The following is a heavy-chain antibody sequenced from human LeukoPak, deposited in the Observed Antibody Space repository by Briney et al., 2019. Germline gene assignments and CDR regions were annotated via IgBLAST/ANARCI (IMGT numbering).Heavy chain of an antibody. CDR2: IYYSGST. J-gene: IGHJ6*02. CDR1: GGSISSSSYY. Sequence: SETLSLTCTVSGGSISSSSYYWGWIRQPPGKGLEWIGSIYYSGSTYYNPSLKSRVTISVDTSKNQFSLKLSSMTAADTAVYYCARVGDGYNYYYGMDVWGQGATVTVSS. D-gene: IGHD3-10*01. V-gene: IGHV4-39*07. CDR3: ARVGDGYNYYYGMDV.